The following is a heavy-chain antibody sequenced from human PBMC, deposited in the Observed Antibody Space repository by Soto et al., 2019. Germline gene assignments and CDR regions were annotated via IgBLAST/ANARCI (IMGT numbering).Heavy chain of an antibody. CDR1: GGSFSGYY. CDR3: ARGVGYSSSSGWFDP. J-gene: IGHJ5*02. Sequence: QVQLQQWGAGLLKPSETLSLTCAVYGGSFSGYYWSWIRQPPGKGLEWIGEINHSGSTNYNPSPTRRVTISVDTSKNQFSLQLSSVTAADTAVYYCARGVGYSSSSGWFDPWGQGTLVTVSS. D-gene: IGHD6-6*01. V-gene: IGHV4-34*01. CDR2: INHSGST.